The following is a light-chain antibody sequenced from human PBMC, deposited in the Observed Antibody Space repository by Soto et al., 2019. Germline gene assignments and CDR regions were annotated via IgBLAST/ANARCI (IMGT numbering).Light chain of an antibody. CDR1: QSISSY. V-gene: IGKV3-15*01. Sequence: EIVLTQSPATLSVSPGERATLSCRASQSISSYLAWYQQKPGQAPRLLIYGASTRATGIPARFSGSGSGTEVTLITSSRQSEDVAVYYCQHYSNWPPWTFGQGTKVEIK. CDR3: QHYSNWPPWT. J-gene: IGKJ1*01. CDR2: GAS.